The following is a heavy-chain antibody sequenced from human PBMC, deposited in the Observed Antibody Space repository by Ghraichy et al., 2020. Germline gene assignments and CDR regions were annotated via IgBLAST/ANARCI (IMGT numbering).Heavy chain of an antibody. V-gene: IGHV3-15*01. CDR3: TTTRPVMVTDPCFDY. J-gene: IGHJ4*02. CDR2: IKSKTDGGTT. D-gene: IGHD5-18*01. Sequence: GESLNISCAASGFTFSNAWMSWVRQAPGKGLEWVGRIKSKTDGGTTDYAAPVKGRFTISRDDSKNTLYLQMNSLKTEDTAVYYCTTTRPVMVTDPCFDYWGQGTLVTVSS. CDR1: GFTFSNAW.